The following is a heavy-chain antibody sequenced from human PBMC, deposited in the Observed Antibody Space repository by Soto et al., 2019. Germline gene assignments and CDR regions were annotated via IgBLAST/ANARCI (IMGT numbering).Heavy chain of an antibody. CDR1: GFTFRTYG. CDR2: ISDDGSQK. V-gene: IGHV3-30*18. J-gene: IGHJ4*02. Sequence: SLRLSCAASGFTFRTYGMHWVRQAPGKGLEWVAFISDDGSQKYYGDSVKGRFTISRDNSKNTLSLRMISLRTEDTSVYYCAKEAPGGWHFFDTWGQGTLVTVSS. CDR3: AKEAPGGWHFFDT. D-gene: IGHD6-19*01.